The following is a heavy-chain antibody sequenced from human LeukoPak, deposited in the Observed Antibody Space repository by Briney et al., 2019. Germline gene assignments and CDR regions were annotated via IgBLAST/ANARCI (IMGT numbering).Heavy chain of an antibody. CDR2: LYKSGKT. V-gene: IGHV4-59*01. D-gene: IGHD3-9*01. Sequence: SETLSLTCTVSGGSISSYYWSWIRLPPGQGLEWIGYLYKSGKTNYSPSLKSLVTIFGDTSKNQFFLKLSSVTAADTAMYYCARARYVNSFYAFDIWGQGTLVTVSS. J-gene: IGHJ3*02. CDR1: GGSISSYY. CDR3: ARARYVNSFYAFDI.